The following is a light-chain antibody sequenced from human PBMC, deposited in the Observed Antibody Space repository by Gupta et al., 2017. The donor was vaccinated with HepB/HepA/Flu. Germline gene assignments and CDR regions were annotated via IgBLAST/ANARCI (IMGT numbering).Light chain of an antibody. V-gene: IGLV4-69*01. CDR3: QTWGTGMGV. J-gene: IGLJ1*01. CDR2: LNSDGSH. Sequence: LALTHSPSASASLGSSVKLTCTLSSGHSSYAIAWHQQQPEKGPRYLMKLNSDGSHSKGDGIPDRFSGSSSGAERYLTISSLQSEDEADYYCQTWGTGMGVFGTGTKVTVL. CDR1: SGHSSYA.